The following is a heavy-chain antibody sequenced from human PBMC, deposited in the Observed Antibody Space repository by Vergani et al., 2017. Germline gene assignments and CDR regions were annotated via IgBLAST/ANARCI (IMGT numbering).Heavy chain of an antibody. J-gene: IGHJ4*02. D-gene: IGHD1-26*01. CDR1: GGSFSGYY. CDR2: ISSSGSTI. Sequence: QVQLQQWGAGLLKPSETLSLTCAVYGGSFSGYYWSWIRQPPGKGLEWVSYISSSGSTIYYADSVKGRFTISRDNAKNSLYLQMNSLRAEDTAVDYCARGSHTRPWKLGATDFDYWGQGTLVTVSS. V-gene: IGHV3-11*01. CDR3: ARGSHTRPWKLGATDFDY.